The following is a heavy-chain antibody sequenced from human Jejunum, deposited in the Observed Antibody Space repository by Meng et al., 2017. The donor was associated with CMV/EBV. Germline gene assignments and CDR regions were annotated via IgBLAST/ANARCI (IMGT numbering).Heavy chain of an antibody. Sequence: SLKISCAASGFTFSSYWMHWVRQAPGKGLVWVSSIKNDGTFTAYADSVKGRFTVSRDNAKDTVYLQMNSLTVEDAAVYCCGDFEAGWGQGTLVTVSS. D-gene: IGHD3-3*01. V-gene: IGHV3-74*01. CDR1: GFTFSSYW. CDR2: IKNDGTFT. CDR3: GDFEAG. J-gene: IGHJ4*02.